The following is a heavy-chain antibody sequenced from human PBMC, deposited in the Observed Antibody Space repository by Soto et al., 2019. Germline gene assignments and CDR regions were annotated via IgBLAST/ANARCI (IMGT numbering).Heavy chain of an antibody. CDR3: ARDRRYFDSDYYYYYGMDV. Sequence: QVQLQESGPGLVKPSGTLSLTCAVSGGSISSSNWWSWVRQPPGKGLEWIGEIYHSGSTNYNPSLKSRVTRSVDKSKNQFSLKLSSVTAADTAVYYCARDRRYFDSDYYYYYGMDVWGQGTTVTVSS. CDR1: GGSISSSNW. CDR2: IYHSGST. J-gene: IGHJ6*02. D-gene: IGHD3-9*01. V-gene: IGHV4-4*02.